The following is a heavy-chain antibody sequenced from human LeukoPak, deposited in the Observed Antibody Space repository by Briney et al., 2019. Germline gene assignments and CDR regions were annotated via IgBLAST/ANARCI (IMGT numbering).Heavy chain of an antibody. Sequence: PGGSLRLSCAASGFTFSSYAMSWVRQAPGKGLEWVSAISGSGGSTYYADSVKGRFTISRDNSKNPLYQQMNRLTAEDTAVYYCAKSPRVGATTRAFDIWGQGTMVTVSS. J-gene: IGHJ3*02. CDR3: AKSPRVGATTRAFDI. D-gene: IGHD1-26*01. V-gene: IGHV3-23*01. CDR2: ISGSGGST. CDR1: GFTFSSYA.